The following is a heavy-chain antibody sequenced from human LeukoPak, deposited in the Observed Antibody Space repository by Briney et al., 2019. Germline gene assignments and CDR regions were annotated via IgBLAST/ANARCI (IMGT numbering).Heavy chain of an antibody. D-gene: IGHD2-2*01. CDR1: GGSFSGYY. CDR2: INHSGST. J-gene: IGHJ3*02. V-gene: IGHV4-34*01. Sequence: SETLSLTCAVYGGSFSGYYWSWIRQPPGKGLEWIGEINHSGSTNYNPSLKSRVTISVDTSKNQFSLKLSSVTAADTAVYYCARARGALGYCSSTSRSTLGAFDIWGQGTMVTVSS. CDR3: ARARGALGYCSSTSRSTLGAFDI.